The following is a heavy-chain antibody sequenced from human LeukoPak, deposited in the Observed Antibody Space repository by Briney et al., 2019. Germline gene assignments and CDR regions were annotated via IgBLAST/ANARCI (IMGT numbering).Heavy chain of an antibody. CDR2: ISGSGGST. CDR1: GFTFSSYA. J-gene: IGHJ4*02. Sequence: PGGSPRLSCAASGFTFSSYAMSWVRQAPGKGLEWVSAISGSGGSTYYADSVKGRFTISRDNSKNTLYLQMNSLRAEDTAVYYCARASSLLWFGEFPGGGFDYWGQGTLVTVSS. V-gene: IGHV3-23*01. D-gene: IGHD3-10*01. CDR3: ARASSLLWFGEFPGGGFDY.